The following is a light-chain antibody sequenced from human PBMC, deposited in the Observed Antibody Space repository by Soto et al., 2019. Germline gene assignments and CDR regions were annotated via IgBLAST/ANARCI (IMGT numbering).Light chain of an antibody. J-gene: IGKJ3*01. CDR1: QSVSSGY. Sequence: EIVLTQSPGTLSLSPGERATLSCRASQSVSSGYLAWYQQKPGQAPRLLIYGASSRATGIPDRFSGSGSGTDFTLTISSLKPEDFPVYYCQQYGSSPFPFGPGTNVHIQ. V-gene: IGKV3-20*01. CDR2: GAS. CDR3: QQYGSSPFP.